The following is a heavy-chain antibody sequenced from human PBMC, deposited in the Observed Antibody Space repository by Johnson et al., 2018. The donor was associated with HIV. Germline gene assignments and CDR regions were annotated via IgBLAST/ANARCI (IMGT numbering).Heavy chain of an antibody. J-gene: IGHJ3*02. D-gene: IGHD6-13*01. V-gene: IGHV3-30*02. CDR3: AKDGSSSLIDAFDI. CDR2: IRYDGSNK. CDR1: GFLFSRYA. Sequence: QVQLVESGGGVVQPGRSLRLSCAASGFLFSRYAMHWVRQAPGKGLEWVAFIRYDGSNKYYADSVKGRFTISRDNSKNTLYLQMNSLRAEDTAVYYCAKDGSSSLIDAFDIWGQGTRVTVSS.